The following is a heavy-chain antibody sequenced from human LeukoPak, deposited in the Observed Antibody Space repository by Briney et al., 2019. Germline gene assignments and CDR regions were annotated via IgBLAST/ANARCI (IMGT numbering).Heavy chain of an antibody. CDR3: ATGVEYCGGDCSPLYVDY. D-gene: IGHD2-21*02. Sequence: SVKVSRKSSGYTLTSYGIHWVRQAPGQGLEWMGWISAYNGNTNYAQKLQGRATMTTDTSTSTAYMELRSLRSDDTAAYYCATGVEYCGGDCSPLYVDYWGQGTLVTVSS. V-gene: IGHV1-18*01. CDR1: GYTLTSYG. J-gene: IGHJ4*02. CDR2: ISAYNGNT.